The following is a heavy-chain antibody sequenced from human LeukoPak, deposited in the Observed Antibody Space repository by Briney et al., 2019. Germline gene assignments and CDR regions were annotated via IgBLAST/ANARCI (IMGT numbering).Heavy chain of an antibody. CDR1: GGSISPYY. CDR2: IYYSGST. Sequence: SETLSLTCTVSGGSISPYYWTWIRQPPGKGLEWIGYIYYSGSTNYNPSLKSRVTISVETPNNQFSLKLSSLTAADTAIYYCARSTRSWFDPWGRGTLVTVSS. CDR3: ARSTRSWFDP. D-gene: IGHD3-10*01. J-gene: IGHJ5*02. V-gene: IGHV4-59*01.